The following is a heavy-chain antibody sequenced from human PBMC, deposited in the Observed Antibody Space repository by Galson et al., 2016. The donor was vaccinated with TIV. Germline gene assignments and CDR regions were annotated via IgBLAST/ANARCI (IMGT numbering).Heavy chain of an antibody. Sequence: LRLSCAASGFTFSSYAMSWVRQAPGKGLEWVSAISGSGGSTYYADNSKNTLYLQMNSLRADDTAIYYCAKETSSGFSGYGYIDYWGQGTLVTVSS. CDR2: ISGSGGST. CDR1: GFTFSSYA. CDR3: AKETSSGFSGYGYIDY. D-gene: IGHD5-12*01. V-gene: IGHV3-23*01. J-gene: IGHJ4*02.